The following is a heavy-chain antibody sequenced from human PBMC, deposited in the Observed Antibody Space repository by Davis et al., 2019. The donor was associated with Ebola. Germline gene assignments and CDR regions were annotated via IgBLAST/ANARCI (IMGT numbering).Heavy chain of an antibody. Sequence: ASVKVSCKASGGTFSSYAISWVRQAPGQGLEWMGWMNPNSGNTGYAQKFQGRVTMTRNTSISTAYMELSSLRSEDTAVYYCARGLWFDPWGQGTLVTVSS. J-gene: IGHJ5*02. CDR3: ARGLWFDP. CDR2: MNPNSGNT. V-gene: IGHV1-8*02. CDR1: GGTFSSYA.